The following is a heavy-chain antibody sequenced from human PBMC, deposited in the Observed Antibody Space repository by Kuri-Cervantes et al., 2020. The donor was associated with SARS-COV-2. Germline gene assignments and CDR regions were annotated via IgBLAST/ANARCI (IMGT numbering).Heavy chain of an antibody. V-gene: IGHV4-38-2*02. J-gene: IGHJ4*02. CDR2: IYHSGST. Sequence: SETLSLTCTVSGYSISSGYYWGWIRQPPGKGLEWIGSIYHSGSTYYNPSLKSRVTISVDTSKNQSSLKLSSVAAADTAVYYCASQGVGAHRGQDYWGQGTLVTVSS. D-gene: IGHD1-26*01. CDR1: GYSISSGYY. CDR3: ASQGVGAHRGQDY.